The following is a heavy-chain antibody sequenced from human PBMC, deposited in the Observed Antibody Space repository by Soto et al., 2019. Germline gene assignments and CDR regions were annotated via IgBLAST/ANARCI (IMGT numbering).Heavy chain of an antibody. Sequence: PSETLSLTCTVSGGSISSYYWSWIRQPPGKGLEWIGYIYYSGSTNYNPSLKSRVTISVDTSKNQFSLKLSSVTAADTAVYYCARDRDGYRRGVPYYFDYWGQGTLVTVSS. V-gene: IGHV4-59*01. CDR3: ARDRDGYRRGVPYYFDY. J-gene: IGHJ4*02. D-gene: IGHD5-12*01. CDR1: GGSISSYY. CDR2: IYYSGST.